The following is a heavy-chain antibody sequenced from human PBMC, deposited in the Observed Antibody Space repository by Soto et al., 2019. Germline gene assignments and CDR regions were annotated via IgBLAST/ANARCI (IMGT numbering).Heavy chain of an antibody. J-gene: IGHJ4*02. V-gene: IGHV4-59*01. Sequence: PSETLFLTCSVSPGSMRTYYWTWIRQSPGKGLEWIGQISHTGRTKYNPSLESRVTISVDTSRKQFSLKLSSVTAADTALYYCARDDTTGLFKFWGQGTLVTVPS. CDR1: PGSMRTYY. CDR3: ARDDTTGLFKF. CDR2: ISHTGRT. D-gene: IGHD4-17*01.